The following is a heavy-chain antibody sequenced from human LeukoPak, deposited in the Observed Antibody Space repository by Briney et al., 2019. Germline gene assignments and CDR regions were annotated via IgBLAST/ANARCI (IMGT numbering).Heavy chain of an antibody. V-gene: IGHV3-53*01. J-gene: IGHJ3*02. CDR3: ARGLASGSPGAFDI. D-gene: IGHD1-26*01. CDR2: IYSGGAT. CDR1: GFTCSSNY. Sequence: GGSLRLSCAACGFTCSSNYMNWVRQAPGKGLEWVSVIYSGGATYYTDSVKGRFTISRDNSKNTLYLQTNSLRAEDTAVYYCARGLASGSPGAFDIWGQGTMVTVSS.